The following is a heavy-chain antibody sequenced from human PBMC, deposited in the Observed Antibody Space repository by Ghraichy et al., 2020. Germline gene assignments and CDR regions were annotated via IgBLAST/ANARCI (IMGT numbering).Heavy chain of an antibody. CDR3: ASGKRGSGADC. CDR2: ISSSGGST. V-gene: IGHV3-23*01. Sequence: GGSLRLSCAASGFTFSSYAMSWVRQAPGKGLEWVSAISSSGGSTYYADSVKGRFTISRDNSKNTLYLQMNSLRAEDTAIYYCASGKRGSGADCWGQGTLVTVSS. J-gene: IGHJ4*02. D-gene: IGHD2-15*01. CDR1: GFTFSSYA.